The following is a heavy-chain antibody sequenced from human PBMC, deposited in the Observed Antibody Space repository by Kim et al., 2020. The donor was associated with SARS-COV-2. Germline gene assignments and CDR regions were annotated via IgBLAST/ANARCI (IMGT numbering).Heavy chain of an antibody. D-gene: IGHD3-22*01. CDR2: ISGSGGST. V-gene: IGHV3-23*01. CDR1: GFTFSSYA. J-gene: IGHJ5*02. Sequence: GGSLRLSCAASGFTFSSYAMSWVRQAPGKGLEWVSAISGSGGSTYYADSVKGRFTISRDNSKNTLYLQMNSLRAEDTAVYYCATGRAWVSYDNGPNWFDPWGEGTLVTVSS. CDR3: ATGRAWVSYDNGPNWFDP.